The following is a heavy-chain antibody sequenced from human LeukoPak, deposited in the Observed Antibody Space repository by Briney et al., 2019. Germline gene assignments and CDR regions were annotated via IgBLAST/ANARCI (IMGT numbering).Heavy chain of an antibody. CDR3: ARDDTGKSRNYYYYYMDV. CDR2: ISSSGSTI. J-gene: IGHJ6*03. V-gene: IGHV3-11*04. D-gene: IGHD2-2*01. CDR1: GFTFSDYY. Sequence: PGGSLRLSCAASGFTFSDYYMSWIRQAPGKGLEWVSYISSSGSTIYYADSVKGRFTISRDNAKNSLYLQMNSLRAEDTAVYYCARDDTGKSRNYYYYYMDVWGKGTTVTVSS.